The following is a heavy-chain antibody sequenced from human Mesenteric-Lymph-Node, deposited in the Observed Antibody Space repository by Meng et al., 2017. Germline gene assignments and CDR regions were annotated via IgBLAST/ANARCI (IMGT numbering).Heavy chain of an antibody. CDR2: IYTSGST. V-gene: IGHV4-4*07. J-gene: IGHJ4*02. D-gene: IGHD2-2*02. CDR3: ARSRSLGYCSSTSCYMEGDFDY. CDR1: GGSISSYY. Sequence: GSLRLSCTVSGGSISSYYWSWIRQPAGKGLEWIGRIYTSGSTNYNPSLKSRVTMSVDTSKNQFSLKLSSVTAADTAVYYCARSRSLGYCSSTSCYMEGDFDYWGQGTLVTVSS.